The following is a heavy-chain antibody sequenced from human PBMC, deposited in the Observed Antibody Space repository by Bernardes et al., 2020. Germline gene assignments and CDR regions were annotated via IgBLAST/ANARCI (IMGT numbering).Heavy chain of an antibody. CDR1: GYTFTSYG. CDR3: ARDLAQTYYYGSGSYNL. J-gene: IGHJ5*02. Sequence: ASVKVSCKASGYTFTSYGISWVRQAPGQGLEWMGWISAYNGNTNYAQKLQGRVTMTTDTSTSTAYMELRSLRSDDTAVYYCARDLAQTYYYGSGSYNLWGQGTLVTVSS. D-gene: IGHD3-10*01. CDR2: ISAYNGNT. V-gene: IGHV1-18*01.